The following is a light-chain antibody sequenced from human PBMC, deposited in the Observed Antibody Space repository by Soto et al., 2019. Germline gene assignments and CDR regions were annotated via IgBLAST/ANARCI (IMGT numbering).Light chain of an antibody. J-gene: IGKJ1*01. V-gene: IGKV3-20*01. CDR2: GAS. Sequence: EIVLTQSPGTLSLSPGERATLSCRASQSVSSSYVAWYQQKPGQAPRLLIYGASSRATGIPDRFSGSGSGTDFTLTIRRLEPEDYAVYYSQKYGSSPLTFGQGNKVEIK. CDR1: QSVSSSY. CDR3: QKYGSSPLT.